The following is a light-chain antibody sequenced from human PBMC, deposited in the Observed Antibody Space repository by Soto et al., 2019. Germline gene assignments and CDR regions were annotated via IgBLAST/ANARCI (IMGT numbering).Light chain of an antibody. J-gene: IGLJ1*01. CDR2: NNN. Sequence: QAVVTQPPSASGSPGQGVTISCSGSSSNIGSNTVNWYQQLPGTAPKLLIYNNNHRPSGVPTRFSGSKSGTSASLAISGLQSEDEADYYCAAWDDSLNGDVFGTGTKLTVL. CDR1: SSNIGSNT. V-gene: IGLV1-44*01. CDR3: AAWDDSLNGDV.